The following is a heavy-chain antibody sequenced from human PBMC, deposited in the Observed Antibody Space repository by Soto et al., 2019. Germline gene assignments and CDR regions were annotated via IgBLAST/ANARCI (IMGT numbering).Heavy chain of an antibody. Sequence: QVQLVQSGAEVKKPESSVKVSCKASGGTFSSLAISWVRQAPGQGLEWMGTIIPIFGTTNYAQKLQARVTITADESTITAYMEVSSLRSDDTAVYYCAGGEATTTVAWYFDFWGRGTLVTVSS. D-gene: IGHD4-17*01. J-gene: IGHJ2*01. CDR1: GGTFSSLA. CDR2: IIPIFGTT. V-gene: IGHV1-69*15. CDR3: AGGEATTTVAWYFDF.